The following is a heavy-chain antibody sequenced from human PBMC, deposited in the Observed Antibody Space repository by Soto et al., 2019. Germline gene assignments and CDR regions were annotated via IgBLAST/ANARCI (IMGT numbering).Heavy chain of an antibody. CDR1: GFTFSSYA. CDR3: AKDFFFDYYYDFWNWFDP. D-gene: IGHD3-3*01. CDR2: ISGSGGST. V-gene: IGHV3-23*01. Sequence: GGSLRLSCAASGFTFSSYAMSWVRQAPGKGLEWVSAISGSGGSTYYADSVKGRFTISRDNSKNTLYLQMNSLRAEDTAVYYCAKDFFFDYYYDFWNWFDPWGQGTLVTVSS. J-gene: IGHJ5*02.